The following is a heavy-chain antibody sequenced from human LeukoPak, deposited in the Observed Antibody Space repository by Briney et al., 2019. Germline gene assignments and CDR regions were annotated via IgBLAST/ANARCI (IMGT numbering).Heavy chain of an antibody. Sequence: PGGSLRLSCAASGFTFSTHSMYWVRQAPGKGLEWVSSISASSNFIHYAKSVRGRFTISRDNAKNSLYLQMNSLGAQDTAVYYCARPATGYCSSAGCHWDSWGQGTLVTVSS. D-gene: IGHD2-2*01. J-gene: IGHJ4*02. CDR1: GFTFSTHS. V-gene: IGHV3-21*01. CDR2: ISASSNFI. CDR3: ARPATGYCSSAGCHWDS.